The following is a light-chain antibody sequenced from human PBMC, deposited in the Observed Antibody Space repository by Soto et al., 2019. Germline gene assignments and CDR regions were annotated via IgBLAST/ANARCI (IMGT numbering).Light chain of an antibody. Sequence: EIVLTQSPATLSVSPGEGATLSCRASEGVRSNLAWYQQKPGQAPTLLIYGASTRATCIPARFVGSGSGTDITLTISSLQSEDFAVYYCQQYNDRPLTFGGGTKVDIK. CDR3: QQYNDRPLT. CDR2: GAS. J-gene: IGKJ4*01. V-gene: IGKV3D-15*01. CDR1: EGVRSN.